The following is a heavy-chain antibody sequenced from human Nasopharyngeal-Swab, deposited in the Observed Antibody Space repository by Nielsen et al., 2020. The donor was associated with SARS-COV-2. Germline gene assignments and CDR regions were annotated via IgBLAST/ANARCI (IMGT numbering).Heavy chain of an antibody. CDR1: GGTFSSYA. Sequence: SVKVSCKASGGTFSSYAISWVRQAPGQGLEWMGGIIPIFGTANYAQKFQGRVTITADESTSTAYMGLSSLRSEDTAVYYCARDEMVVPAAKFNYYYYMDVWGKGTTVTVSS. CDR2: IIPIFGTA. D-gene: IGHD2-2*01. J-gene: IGHJ6*03. V-gene: IGHV1-69*13. CDR3: ARDEMVVPAAKFNYYYYMDV.